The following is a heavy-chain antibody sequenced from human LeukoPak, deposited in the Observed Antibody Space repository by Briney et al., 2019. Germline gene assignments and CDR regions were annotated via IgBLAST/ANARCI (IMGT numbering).Heavy chain of an antibody. CDR2: INHSGST. J-gene: IGHJ4*02. D-gene: IGHD2-2*01. V-gene: IGHV4-34*01. CDR1: GGSFSGYY. Sequence: SETLSLTCAVYGGSFSGYYWSWIRQPPGKGLEWIGEINHSGSTNYNPSLKSRVTISVDTSKNQFSLKLSSVTAADTAVYYCARARCSSTGCYDPSYSSRRPFDYWGQGTLVTVSS. CDR3: ARARCSSTGCYDPSYSSRRPFDY.